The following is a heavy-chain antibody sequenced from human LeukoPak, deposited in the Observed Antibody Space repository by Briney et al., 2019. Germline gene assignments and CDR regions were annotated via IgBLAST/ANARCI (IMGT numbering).Heavy chain of an antibody. CDR2: ITGSGANT. V-gene: IGHV3-23*01. CDR1: GFTFSSYA. D-gene: IGHD6-19*01. CDR3: AKRLRSGCFSPIDY. Sequence: GGSLRLSCAASGFTFSSYAMSWVRQAPGKGLEWVSCITGSGANTYYADSVKGRFTISRDNSKNTLYLQMNSLRPEDTAIYYCAKRLRSGCFSPIDYWGQGTLVTVSS. J-gene: IGHJ4*02.